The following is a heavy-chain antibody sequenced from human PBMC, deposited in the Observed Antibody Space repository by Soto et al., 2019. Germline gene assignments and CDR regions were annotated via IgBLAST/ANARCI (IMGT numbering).Heavy chain of an antibody. CDR1: GGSIRSNNW. V-gene: IGHV4-4*02. J-gene: IGHJ4*02. Sequence: SETLSLTCAVSGGSIRSNNWWSWVRQPPGKGLEWIGYISYSGSTNYNPSLKSRVTISVDTSTNQFSLKLSSVTAADTAVYYCARSQSAMVVSPPDERYYFDYWGQGTLVTVSS. D-gene: IGHD5-18*01. CDR3: ARSQSAMVVSPPDERYYFDY. CDR2: ISYSGST.